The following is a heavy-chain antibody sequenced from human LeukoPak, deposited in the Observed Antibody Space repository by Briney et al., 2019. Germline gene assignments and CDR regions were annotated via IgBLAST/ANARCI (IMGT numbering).Heavy chain of an antibody. CDR2: IYAGDSDT. V-gene: IGHV5-51*01. J-gene: IGHJ4*02. D-gene: IGHD4-23*01. CDR1: GYSFTSYW. Sequence: GESLKISCKCSGYSFTSYWIGWVRQMPGKGLGRMGIIYAGDSDTRYSPSCEGQVTISADKSISNAYLQWSSLKAWDTAMYSCARRDYGGKHFDYWGQGTLVTVSS. CDR3: ARRDYGGKHFDY.